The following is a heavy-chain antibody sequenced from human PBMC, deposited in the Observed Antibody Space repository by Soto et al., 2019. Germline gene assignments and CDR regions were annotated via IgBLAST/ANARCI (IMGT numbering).Heavy chain of an antibody. D-gene: IGHD2-2*01. CDR1: GGSISGYY. Sequence: VQLQESGPRLVRPSETLSLSCTVSGGSISGYYWNWIRQPPGRGLEWIGYISNTGNTNYNPTLQSRVSISVDTAKNQVSLNLRAVTAADAAMYDCARDSAVGSSKRGFEYWGQGTVVTVSS. CDR3: ARDSAVGSSKRGFEY. V-gene: IGHV4-59*01. J-gene: IGHJ4*02. CDR2: ISNTGNT.